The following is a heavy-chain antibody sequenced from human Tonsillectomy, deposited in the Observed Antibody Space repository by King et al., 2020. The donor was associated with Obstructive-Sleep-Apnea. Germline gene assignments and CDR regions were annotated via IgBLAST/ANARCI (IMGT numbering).Heavy chain of an antibody. Sequence: HVQLQQWGTGLLRPSETQSLTCAVYGGSFSDYYWSWIRQPPGKGLEWIGEIKHSGSTNFNPSLKSRVTISVDTSRNQFSLKLHSVTAADTAVYYFARVLGAAGPDYYFDYWGQGTLVTVSS. CDR1: GGSFSDYY. CDR2: IKHSGST. J-gene: IGHJ4*02. D-gene: IGHD1-26*01. CDR3: ARVLGAAGPDYYFDY. V-gene: IGHV4-34*01.